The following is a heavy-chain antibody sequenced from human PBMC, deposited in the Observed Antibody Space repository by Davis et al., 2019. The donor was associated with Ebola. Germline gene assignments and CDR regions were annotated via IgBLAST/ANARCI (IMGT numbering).Heavy chain of an antibody. CDR2: ISGSGGST. J-gene: IGHJ6*02. CDR1: GFTFSSYW. Sequence: GESLKISCAASGFTFSSYWMSWVRQAPGKGLEWVSAISGSGGSTYYADSVKGRFTISRDNAKNSLYLQMNSLRAEDTAVYYCARDQEGWLASYGMDVWGQGTTVTVSS. D-gene: IGHD5-12*01. V-gene: IGHV3-23*01. CDR3: ARDQEGWLASYGMDV.